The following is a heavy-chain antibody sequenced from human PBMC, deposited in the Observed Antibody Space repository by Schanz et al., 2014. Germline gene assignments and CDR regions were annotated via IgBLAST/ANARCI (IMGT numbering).Heavy chain of an antibody. V-gene: IGHV4-34*01. CDR1: GGPFSGYF. CDR2: IYHSGNT. Sequence: QVQLQQWGAGLLKPSETLSLTCAVYGGPFSGYFWSWIRQQPGKALEWIGSIYHSGNTYFKPSLQSRLAMSVDTAKNPFSLILSSATAADTAVYYCSRGGYGTKRFNDMDVWGQGTTVTVSS. J-gene: IGHJ6*02. D-gene: IGHD2-15*01. CDR3: SRGGYGTKRFNDMDV.